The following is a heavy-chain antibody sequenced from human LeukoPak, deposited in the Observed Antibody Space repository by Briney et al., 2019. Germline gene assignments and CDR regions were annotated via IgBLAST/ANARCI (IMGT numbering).Heavy chain of an antibody. CDR1: GGSVSSGSYY. D-gene: IGHD2-2*01. V-gene: IGHV4-61*01. CDR2: IYYSGST. J-gene: IGHJ6*02. Sequence: SETLSLTCTVTGGSVSSGSYYWSWIRQPPGKGLEWIGHIYYSGSTNNNPSLKSRVTISVDTSKNQFSLKLSSVTAADTAVYYCARGDIVVVPAAMPVRYGMDVWGQGTTVTVSS. CDR3: ARGDIVVVPAAMPVRYGMDV.